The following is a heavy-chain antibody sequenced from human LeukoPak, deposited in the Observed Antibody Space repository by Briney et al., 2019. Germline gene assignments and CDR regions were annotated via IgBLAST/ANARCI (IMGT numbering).Heavy chain of an antibody. Sequence: ASVKVSCKASGGTLSSYAISWVRQAPGQGLEWMGGIIPIFGTANYAQKFQGRVTITADKSTSTAYMELSSLRSEDTAVYYCARETASWYGGGWYFDLWGRGTLVTVSS. CDR2: IIPIFGTA. CDR1: GGTLSSYA. J-gene: IGHJ2*01. CDR3: ARETASWYGGGWYFDL. D-gene: IGHD6-13*01. V-gene: IGHV1-69*06.